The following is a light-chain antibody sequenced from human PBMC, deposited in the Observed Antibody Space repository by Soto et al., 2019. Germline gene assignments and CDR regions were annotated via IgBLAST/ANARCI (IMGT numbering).Light chain of an antibody. CDR3: GTWDSSLSAAV. CDR2: DNN. J-gene: IGLJ7*01. Sequence: QSVLTQPPSVSAAPGQKVTISCSGSSSNIVNNYVSWYQQLPGTAPKLLIYDNNKRPSGIPDRFSGPKSGTSATLGITGLQTGDEAEYYCGTWDSSLSAAVFGGGTQLTVL. V-gene: IGLV1-51*01. CDR1: SSNIVNNY.